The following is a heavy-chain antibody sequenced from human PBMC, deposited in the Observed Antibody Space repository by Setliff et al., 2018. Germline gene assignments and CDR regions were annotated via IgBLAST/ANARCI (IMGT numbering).Heavy chain of an antibody. J-gene: IGHJ5*02. D-gene: IGHD2-15*01. CDR2: ISWDSGSI. CDR3: ARDQGGCSGGSCYFWFDP. CDR1: GFTFGDYA. Sequence: PGGSLRLSCTASGFTFGDYAMQWVRQAPGKGLEWVSGISWDSGSIGYAACVKGRFTISRDNAKSSVYLQMNSLRSDDTAVYYCARDQGGCSGGSCYFWFDPWGQGTLVTVSS. V-gene: IGHV3-9*01.